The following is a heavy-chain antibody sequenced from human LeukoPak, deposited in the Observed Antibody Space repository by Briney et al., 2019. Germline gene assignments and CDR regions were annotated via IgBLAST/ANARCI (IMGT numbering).Heavy chain of an antibody. Sequence: PGGSLRLSCVASGFNFNDYWMTWVRQAPGKGLEWVANIKQDGSEKQYVDSVQGRFTISRDNPKNSLYLQMNSLRAEDTAVYYCARDPLDYWGQGTLVTVSS. CDR2: IKQDGSEK. CDR3: ARDPLDY. CDR1: GFNFNDYW. V-gene: IGHV3-7*03. J-gene: IGHJ4*02.